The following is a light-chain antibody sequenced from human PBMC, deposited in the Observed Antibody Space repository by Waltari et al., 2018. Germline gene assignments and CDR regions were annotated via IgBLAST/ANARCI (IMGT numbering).Light chain of an antibody. CDR1: QSVSSY. CDR3: QQRSNWLT. Sequence: EIVLTQSSATLSLSPGDRATLSCRASQSVSSYLAWYQRKPGQAPRLLIYDASNRATGIPARFSGSGFGTDFTLTISSLEPEDFAVYYCQQRSNWLTFGGGTKVEIK. J-gene: IGKJ4*01. V-gene: IGKV3-11*01. CDR2: DAS.